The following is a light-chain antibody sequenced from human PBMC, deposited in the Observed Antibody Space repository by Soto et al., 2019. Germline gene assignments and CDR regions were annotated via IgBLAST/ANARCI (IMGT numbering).Light chain of an antibody. CDR3: QQRSNWPLT. CDR1: QSVSSY. J-gene: IGKJ4*01. Sequence: EIVLTQSPATLSLSPGERATLSCRASQSVSSYLAWYQQKPGQAPRLLIYEASNRATGIPPRFSGSGSGTDFTLTISRLEPEDFAVYSCQQRSNWPLTFGGGTKVEVK. V-gene: IGKV3-11*01. CDR2: EAS.